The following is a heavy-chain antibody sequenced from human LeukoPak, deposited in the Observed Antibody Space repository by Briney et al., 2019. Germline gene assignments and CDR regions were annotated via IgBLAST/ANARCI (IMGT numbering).Heavy chain of an antibody. CDR1: GGSFSGYY. CDR2: INHSRST. V-gene: IGHV4-34*01. CDR3: ASVYGSGRNNWFDP. Sequence: SETLSLTCAVYGGSFSGYYWSWIRQPPGKGLEWIGEINHSRSTNYNPSLKSRVTISVDTSKNQFSLKLSSVTAADTAVYYCASVYGSGRNNWFDPWGQGTLVTVSS. D-gene: IGHD3-10*01. J-gene: IGHJ5*02.